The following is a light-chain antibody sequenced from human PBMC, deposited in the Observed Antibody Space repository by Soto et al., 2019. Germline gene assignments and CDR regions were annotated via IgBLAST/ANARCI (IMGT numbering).Light chain of an antibody. CDR1: QSVRSN. V-gene: IGKV3-15*01. J-gene: IGKJ5*01. CDR2: DAS. CDR3: QQYNNWPPIT. Sequence: EVVMTQSPATLSVSPGERVTLSCRASQSVRSNLAWYQQKPGQSPRLLIYDASTRATGIPARFSSSGSGTEFTLTVSSLQSEDVAVYYCQQYNNWPPITFGQGTRLEIK.